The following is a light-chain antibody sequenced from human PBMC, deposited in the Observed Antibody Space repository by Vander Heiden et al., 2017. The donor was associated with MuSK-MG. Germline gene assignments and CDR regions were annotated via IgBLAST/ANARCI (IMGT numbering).Light chain of an antibody. J-gene: IGLJ2*01. CDR3: QCYDSSLTGSVL. V-gene: IGLV1-40*01. Sequence: QSVLTQPPSVSAAPAQRVSISCTGSSSNIGAGHDVHWYQQLPGTAPTLLIYDNNNRPSGVPDRFSGSKSGTSASLAIAGLQAEDEADYYCQCYDSSLTGSVLFGGGTKLTVL. CDR1: SSNIGAGHD. CDR2: DNN.